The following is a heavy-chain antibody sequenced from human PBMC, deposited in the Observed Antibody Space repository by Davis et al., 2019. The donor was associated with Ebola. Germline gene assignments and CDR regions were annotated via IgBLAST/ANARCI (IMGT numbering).Heavy chain of an antibody. Sequence: GESLKISCIASGFTFSHYWMSWVRQAPGKGLQWVANIKEDGSEKYYVDSVKGRFTISRDNAKNSLYLQMNSLRAEDTAVYYCARVSVPAALVPIDYYAMDVWGQGTTVTVSS. CDR3: ARVSVPAALVPIDYYAMDV. D-gene: IGHD2-2*01. CDR2: IKEDGSEK. CDR1: GFTFSHYW. V-gene: IGHV3-7*03. J-gene: IGHJ6*02.